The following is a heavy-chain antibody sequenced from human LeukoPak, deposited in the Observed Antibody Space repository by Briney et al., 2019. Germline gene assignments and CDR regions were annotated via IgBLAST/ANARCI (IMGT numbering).Heavy chain of an antibody. CDR2: IYTSGST. D-gene: IGHD3-3*01. CDR3: ASPIFGVVINDY. CDR1: GGSISSGSYY. Sequence: SQTLSLTCTVSGGSISSGSYYWSWIRQPAGKGLEWIGRIYTSGSTNYNPSLKSRVTISVDTSKNQFSLKLSSVTAADTAVYYCASPIFGVVINDYWGQGTLVTVSS. V-gene: IGHV4-61*02. J-gene: IGHJ4*02.